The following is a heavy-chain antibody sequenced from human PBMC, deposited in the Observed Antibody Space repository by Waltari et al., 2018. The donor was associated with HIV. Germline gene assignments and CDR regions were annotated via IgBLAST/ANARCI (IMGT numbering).Heavy chain of an antibody. CDR3: ASGYSSGWRSDYYYYGMDV. J-gene: IGHJ6*02. CDR1: GFTFSSSW. D-gene: IGHD6-25*01. CDR2: INSDGSST. Sequence: EVQLVESGGGLVQSGGSLRRSCAASGFTFSSSWLPPVRQAPGKGLVWVSRINSDGSSTSYADSVKGRFTISRDNTKNTLYLQMNSLRAEDTAVYYCASGYSSGWRSDYYYYGMDVWGQGTTVTVSS. V-gene: IGHV3-74*01.